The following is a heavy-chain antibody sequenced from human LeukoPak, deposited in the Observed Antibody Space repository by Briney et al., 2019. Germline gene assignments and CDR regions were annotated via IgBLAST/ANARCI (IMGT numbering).Heavy chain of an antibody. CDR2: FYYSGST. Sequence: SETLSLTCTVSGGSISSSSYYWGWIPQPPGKGLEWMAYFYYSGSTSYNPSLKSRVTISVDTSKNQSSLKLNSVTAADTAMYYCARLFHPALSGNYPFDYWGQGTLVTVSS. V-gene: IGHV4-61*05. CDR3: ARLFHPALSGNYPFDY. CDR1: GGSISSSSYY. J-gene: IGHJ4*02. D-gene: IGHD1-26*01.